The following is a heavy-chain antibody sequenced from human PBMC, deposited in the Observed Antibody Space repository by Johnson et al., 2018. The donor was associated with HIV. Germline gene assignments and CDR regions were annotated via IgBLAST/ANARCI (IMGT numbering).Heavy chain of an antibody. CDR1: GFTVSSNY. V-gene: IGHV3-66*02. J-gene: IGHJ3*02. CDR3: ARLAWELGAFDI. D-gene: IGHD1-26*01. CDR2: IYSGGST. Sequence: VQLVESGGGLVKPGGSLRLSCAASGFTVSSNYMSWVRQAPGKGLEWVSVIYSGGSTYYADSVKGRFTISRDNSKNTLYHQMNSLRAEDTAVYYCARLAWELGAFDIWGQGTMVTVSS.